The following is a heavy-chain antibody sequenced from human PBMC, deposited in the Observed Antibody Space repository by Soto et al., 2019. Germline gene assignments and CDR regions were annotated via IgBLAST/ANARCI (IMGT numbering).Heavy chain of an antibody. CDR2: IFYSGTT. CDR1: GGSINSNSFL. J-gene: IGHJ4*02. D-gene: IGHD6-13*01. Sequence: QLQLHESGPGLVRPSETLSLTCNVSGGSINSNSFLWGWIRQPPGVGLEWIGSIFYSGTTYYNPSLKSRVTISIDTSKNHFSLKLNSVTAADTAVYYCARLLERQQLRGGFDSWGQGTLVSVSS. V-gene: IGHV4-39*01. CDR3: ARLLERQQLRGGFDS.